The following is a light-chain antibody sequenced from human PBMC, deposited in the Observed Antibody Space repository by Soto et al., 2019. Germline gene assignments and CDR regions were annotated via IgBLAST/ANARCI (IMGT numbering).Light chain of an antibody. CDR2: GES. J-gene: IGKJ5*01. Sequence: EILLTQSPGTLSLSPGERSTLSCRASQSVTSSYLAWYQLRPGQAPRLIIYGESSRATGIQDRFSGSGSGTDFTLTIRRLDPEDFAVYFCQQYGSSHGTFGQGKRVEIK. CDR1: QSVTSSY. V-gene: IGKV3-20*01. CDR3: QQYGSSHGT.